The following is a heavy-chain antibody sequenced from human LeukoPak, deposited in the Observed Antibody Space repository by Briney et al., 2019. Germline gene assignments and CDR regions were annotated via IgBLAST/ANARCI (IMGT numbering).Heavy chain of an antibody. V-gene: IGHV4-59*01. J-gene: IGHJ3*02. D-gene: IGHD2-21*01. Sequence: PSETLSLTCTVSGGSISSYYWSWIRQPPGKGLEWIGYIYYSGSTNYNPSLKSRVTISVDTSKNQFSLKLSSVTAADTAVYYCARDALQAFDIWGQGTMVTVSS. CDR1: GGSISSYY. CDR2: IYYSGST. CDR3: ARDALQAFDI.